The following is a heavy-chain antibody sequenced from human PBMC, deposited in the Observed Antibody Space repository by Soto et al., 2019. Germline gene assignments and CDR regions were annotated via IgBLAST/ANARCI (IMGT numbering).Heavy chain of an antibody. CDR3: AKRAKSTYYYDSSGYYS. J-gene: IGHJ4*02. Sequence: PGGSLRLSCAASGFTFSSYAMSWVRQAPGKGLEWVSAISGSGGSTYYADSVKGRFTISRDNSKNTLYLQMNSLRAEDTAVYYCAKRAKSTYYYDSSGYYSWGQGTLVTVSS. CDR1: GFTFSSYA. V-gene: IGHV3-23*01. CDR2: ISGSGGST. D-gene: IGHD3-22*01.